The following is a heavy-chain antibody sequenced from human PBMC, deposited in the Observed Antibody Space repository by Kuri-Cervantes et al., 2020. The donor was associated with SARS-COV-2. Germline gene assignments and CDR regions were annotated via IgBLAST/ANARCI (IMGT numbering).Heavy chain of an antibody. J-gene: IGHJ5*02. D-gene: IGHD3-3*01. Sequence: GSLRLSCTVSGDSISNTNYYWGWIRQPPGKGLEWIGSIYHSGSTYYNPSLKSRVTISVDTSKNQFSLKLSSVTAADTAVYYCARNYDFWSGYSLKNWFDPWGQGTLVTVSS. CDR2: IYHSGST. V-gene: IGHV4-39*07. CDR3: ARNYDFWSGYSLKNWFDP. CDR1: GDSISNTNYY.